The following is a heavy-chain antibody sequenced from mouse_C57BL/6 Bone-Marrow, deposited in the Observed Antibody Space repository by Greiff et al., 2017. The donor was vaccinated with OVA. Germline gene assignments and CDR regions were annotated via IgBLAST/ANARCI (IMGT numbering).Heavy chain of an antibody. Sequence: QVQLQQPGAELVKPGALVKLSCKASGYTFTSYWMQWVKQRPGQGLEWIGEIDPSDSYTNYNQKFKGKATLTVDTSSSSAYMQLSSLTSEDSAVYYCAYYYGLFDYWGQGTTLTVSS. V-gene: IGHV1-50*01. CDR2: IDPSDSYT. D-gene: IGHD1-1*01. J-gene: IGHJ2*01. CDR1: GYTFTSYW. CDR3: AYYYGLFDY.